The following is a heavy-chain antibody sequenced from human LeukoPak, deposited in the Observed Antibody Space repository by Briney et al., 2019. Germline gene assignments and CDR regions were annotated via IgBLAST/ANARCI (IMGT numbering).Heavy chain of an antibody. D-gene: IGHD3-3*01. CDR1: GFTFSTYD. CDR3: ARDYIAYDPLDY. J-gene: IGHJ4*02. CDR2: ISSRSSSI. V-gene: IGHV3-21*01. Sequence: PMGSLRLSCAASGFTFSTYDMNWVRQAPGKGLEWVSSISSRSSSIYYADSVKGRFTISRDNAKNSLYLQMNSLRAEDTAVYWCARDYIAYDPLDYWGQGTLVTVSS.